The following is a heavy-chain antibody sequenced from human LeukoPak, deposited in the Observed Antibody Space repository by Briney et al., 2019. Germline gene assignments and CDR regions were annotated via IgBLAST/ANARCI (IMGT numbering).Heavy chain of an antibody. CDR3: ARDGRFGELLDY. V-gene: IGHV1-18*01. CDR2: ISAYNGNT. Sequence: GASVKVSCKASGYTSTSYGISWVRQAPGQGLEWMGWISAYNGNTNYAQKLQGRVTMTTDTSTNTTYMELRSLRSDDTAVYYCARDGRFGELLDYWGQGTLVTVSS. D-gene: IGHD3-10*01. CDR1: GYTSTSYG. J-gene: IGHJ4*02.